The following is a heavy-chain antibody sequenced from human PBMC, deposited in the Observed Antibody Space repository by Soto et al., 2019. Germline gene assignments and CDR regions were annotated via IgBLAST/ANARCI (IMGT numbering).Heavy chain of an antibody. CDR3: ARAGYCSSTSCYVWESKHWFDP. V-gene: IGHV4-59*01. J-gene: IGHJ5*02. D-gene: IGHD2-2*01. CDR2: IYYSGST. CDR1: GGSISSDY. Sequence: SETLSLTCTVSGGSISSDYWSWIRQPPGKGLEWIGYIYYSGSTNYNPSLKSRVTISVDTSKNQFSLKLSSVTAADTAVYYCARAGYCSSTSCYVWESKHWFDPWGQGTLVTVS.